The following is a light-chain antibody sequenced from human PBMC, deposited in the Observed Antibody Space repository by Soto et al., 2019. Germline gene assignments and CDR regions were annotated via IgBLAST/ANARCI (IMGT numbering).Light chain of an antibody. V-gene: IGKV3-15*01. CDR2: GAS. CDR1: QSISDT. Sequence: EIVMTQSPATLSVSPGGRATFSCRASQSISDTLAWYQQKPGQAPRLLIYGASRRAPGFPARFSGSGSGTDFTLTISSLQSEDYAVYYCQQYNNWPWTFGQGTKVEIK. J-gene: IGKJ1*01. CDR3: QQYNNWPWT.